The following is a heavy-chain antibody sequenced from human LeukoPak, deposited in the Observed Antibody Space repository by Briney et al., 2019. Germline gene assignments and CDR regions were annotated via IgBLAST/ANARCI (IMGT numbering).Heavy chain of an antibody. J-gene: IGHJ6*02. CDR1: GFTFSSYG. Sequence: GGSLRLSCAASGFTFSSYGMHWVRQAPGKGLEWVAVISYGGSNKYYADSVKGRFTISRDNSKNTLYLQMNSLRAEDTAVYYCAKESRTMIVVVADYYGMDVWGQGTTVTVSS. CDR2: ISYGGSNK. CDR3: AKESRTMIVVVADYYGMDV. V-gene: IGHV3-30*18. D-gene: IGHD3-22*01.